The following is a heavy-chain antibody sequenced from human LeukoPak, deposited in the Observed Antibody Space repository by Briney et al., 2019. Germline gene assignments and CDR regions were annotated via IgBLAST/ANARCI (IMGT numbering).Heavy chain of an antibody. CDR1: GFSFGNFW. J-gene: IGHJ4*02. Sequence: PGGSLRLSCAASGFSFGNFWMHWVRQAPGKGLLWVSRINGDGSKTDYADSVKGRCTISRDNAKNTLYLQMSSLRDEDTAVYYCARTSYCSGDCHLHFDYWGQGTLVTVSS. D-gene: IGHD2-21*02. V-gene: IGHV3-74*01. CDR3: ARTSYCSGDCHLHFDY. CDR2: INGDGSKT.